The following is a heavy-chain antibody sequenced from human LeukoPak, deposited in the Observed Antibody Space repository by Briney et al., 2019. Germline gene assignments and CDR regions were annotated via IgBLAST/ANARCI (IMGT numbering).Heavy chain of an antibody. J-gene: IGHJ4*02. Sequence: SQTLSLTCAISGDSVSSNSAAWIWIRQSPSRGLEWLGRTYYRSKWYTEYTVSVKSRITINPDTSKNQFSLQLSSVNPEDTAVYYCARLGSGSNYWGQGTLVTVSS. CDR3: ARLGSGSNY. D-gene: IGHD3-10*01. CDR2: TYYRSKWYT. CDR1: GDSVSSNSAA. V-gene: IGHV6-1*01.